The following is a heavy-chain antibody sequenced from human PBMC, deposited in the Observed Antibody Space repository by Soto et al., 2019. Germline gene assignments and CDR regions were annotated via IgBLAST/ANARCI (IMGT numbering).Heavy chain of an antibody. CDR2: IFYSGRT. J-gene: IGHJ6*02. V-gene: IGHV4-31*03. CDR1: GGSISSGGYY. CDR3: ARAQSSSWYKGMDV. D-gene: IGHD6-13*01. Sequence: QVRLQESGPGLVKPSQTLSLTCTVSGGSISSGGYYWSWIRQLAVKGLEWIGYIFYSGRTYYSPSLKSRVTISVDTSKNQFSLKLSSVTAADTAVYYCARAQSSSWYKGMDVWGQGTMVTVSS.